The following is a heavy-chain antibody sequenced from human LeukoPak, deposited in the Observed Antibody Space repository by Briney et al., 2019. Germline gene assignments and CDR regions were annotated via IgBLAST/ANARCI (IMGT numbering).Heavy chain of an antibody. J-gene: IGHJ5*02. D-gene: IGHD3-10*01. CDR1: GGSISSYY. CDR3: ARVRDTMVRGVISPWFDP. CDR2: IYYSGST. Sequence: PSETLSLTCTVSGGSISSYYWSWIRQPPGKGLEWIGYIYYSGSTNYNPSLKSRVTISVDTSKNQLSLKLSSVTAADTAVYYCARVRDTMVRGVISPWFDPWGQGTLVTVSS. V-gene: IGHV4-59*01.